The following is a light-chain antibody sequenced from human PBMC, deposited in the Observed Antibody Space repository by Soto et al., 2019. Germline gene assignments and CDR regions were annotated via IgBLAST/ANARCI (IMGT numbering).Light chain of an antibody. CDR1: SSDFGGYTY. Sequence: QSALTQPASVSGSPGQSITISCTGTSSDFGGYTYVSWYQQHPGKAPNLIIYDVSTRPSGVDYRFSCSESGNTASLTISGLQAEAEDDYYCSSYATSSTLAVVFGGGTKLTVL. J-gene: IGLJ2*01. CDR2: DVS. V-gene: IGLV2-14*01. CDR3: SSYATSSTLAVV.